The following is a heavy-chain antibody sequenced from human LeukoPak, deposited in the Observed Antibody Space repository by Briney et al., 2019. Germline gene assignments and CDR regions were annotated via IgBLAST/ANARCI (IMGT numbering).Heavy chain of an antibody. D-gene: IGHD6-19*01. J-gene: IGHJ4*02. CDR3: ARGWGAVAGVYGFDY. CDR2: IYSSGST. V-gene: IGHV3-53*01. CDR1: GLTVSSNY. Sequence: GGSLRLSCAASGLTVSSNYMSWVRQAPGKGLEWGSIIYSSGSTYYADSVKGRFTISRDSSKNTLYLEMHSLRVDDTAVYFCARGWGAVAGVYGFDYWGQGTLVTASS.